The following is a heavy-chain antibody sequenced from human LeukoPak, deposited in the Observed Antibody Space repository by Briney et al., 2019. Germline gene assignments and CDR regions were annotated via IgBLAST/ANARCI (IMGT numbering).Heavy chain of an antibody. CDR1: GFPFIEYS. CDR3: ARDHNYAFDN. D-gene: IGHD1-1*01. CDR2: IGIDSGNT. Sequence: SGGSLRLSCTASGFPFIEYSMNWVRQAPGKGLEWISYIGIDSGNTKYADSVRGRFTNSADKAKNSLYLQMNSLRVEDTAVYYCARDHNYAFDNWGQGTLVSVAS. J-gene: IGHJ4*02. V-gene: IGHV3-48*01.